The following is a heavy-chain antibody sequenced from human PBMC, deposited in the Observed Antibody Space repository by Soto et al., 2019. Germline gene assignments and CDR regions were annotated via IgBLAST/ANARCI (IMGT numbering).Heavy chain of an antibody. CDR1: GFTFSSYG. CDR3: VRDETHTGLVI. V-gene: IGHV3-33*01. D-gene: IGHD3-16*01. Sequence: QVQLVESGGGVVQPGRSLRLSCAASGFTFSSYGMHWVRQAPGKGLEWLAVIWNDGSNKLYGDSVKGRFTISRDNSKNTLYLQMNSLRGEDTSVYYCVRDETHTGLVIWGQGTLFTVSS. CDR2: IWNDGSNK. J-gene: IGHJ4*02.